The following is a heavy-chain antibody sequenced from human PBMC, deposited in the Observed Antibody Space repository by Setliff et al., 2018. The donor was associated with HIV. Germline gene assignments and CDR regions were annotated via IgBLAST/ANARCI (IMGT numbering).Heavy chain of an antibody. Sequence: ASVKVSCKTSRGTFFTYAFTWVRQAPGQGLEWMGWISAYNGNTNYAQQLQGRVTVTRDTSTSTVYMELSSLRSEDTAVYFCAREDGVIAAPKKIFDPWGQGALVTVSS. CDR3: AREDGVIAAPKKIFDP. V-gene: IGHV1-18*01. D-gene: IGHD2-21*01. CDR1: RGTFFTYA. CDR2: ISAYNGNT. J-gene: IGHJ5*02.